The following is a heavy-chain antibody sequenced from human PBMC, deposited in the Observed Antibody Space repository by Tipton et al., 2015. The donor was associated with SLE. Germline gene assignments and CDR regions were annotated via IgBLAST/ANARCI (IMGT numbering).Heavy chain of an antibody. Sequence: SLRLSCAVSGFMFNDYSMSWVRQAPGKGLEWVASISTGTSSSYIYYADSVFYADSVKGRFTISRDNAKSSLYLQMNSLRAEDTAVYYCARNFLIRGVIYYFMDVWGKGTTVTVSS. CDR3: ARNFLIRGVIYYFMDV. CDR2: ISTGTSSSYI. V-gene: IGHV3-21*01. D-gene: IGHD3-10*01. CDR1: GFMFNDYS. J-gene: IGHJ6*03.